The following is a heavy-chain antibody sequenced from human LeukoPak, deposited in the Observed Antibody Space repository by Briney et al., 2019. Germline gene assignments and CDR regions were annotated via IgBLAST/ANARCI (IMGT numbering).Heavy chain of an antibody. CDR1: GFTFSSYA. D-gene: IGHD2-21*02. CDR3: ARDPGEPSGVVTAMGYAFDI. V-gene: IGHV3-30*04. J-gene: IGHJ3*02. CDR2: ISYDGSNK. Sequence: PGGSLRLSCAASGFTFSSYAMHWVRQAPGKGLEWVAVISYDGSNKYYADSVKGRFTISRDNSKNTLYLHMNSLRAEDTAVYYCARDPGEPSGVVTAMGYAFDIWGQGTTVTVSS.